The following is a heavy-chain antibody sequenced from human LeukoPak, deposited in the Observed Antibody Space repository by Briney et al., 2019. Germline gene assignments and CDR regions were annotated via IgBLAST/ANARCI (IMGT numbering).Heavy chain of an antibody. CDR1: GFTFISYS. CDR3: ARSGDSSGYYYFDY. J-gene: IGHJ4*02. CDR2: ISSSSSYI. V-gene: IGHV3-21*01. Sequence: GGSLRLSCAASGFTFISYSMNWVRQAPGKGLEWVSSISSSSSYIYYADSVKGRFTISRDNAKNSLYLQMNSLRAEDTAVYYCARSGDSSGYYYFDYWGQGTLVTVSS. D-gene: IGHD3-22*01.